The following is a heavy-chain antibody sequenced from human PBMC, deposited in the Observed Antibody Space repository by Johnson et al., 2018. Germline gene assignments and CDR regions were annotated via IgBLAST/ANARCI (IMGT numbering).Heavy chain of an antibody. D-gene: IGHD6-19*01. CDR3: AKGVLAVAGRGSLDI. V-gene: IGHV3-7*03. CDR2: IKQDGSEK. CDR1: GFTFSSYW. Sequence: VQLVQSGGGLVQPGGSLRLSCAASGFTFSSYWMSWVRQAPGKGLEWVANIKQDGSEKYYVDSVKGRFTISRDNAKNSLYLQMNSLRAEDTALYYCAKGVLAVAGRGSLDIWGQGTMVTVSS. J-gene: IGHJ3*02.